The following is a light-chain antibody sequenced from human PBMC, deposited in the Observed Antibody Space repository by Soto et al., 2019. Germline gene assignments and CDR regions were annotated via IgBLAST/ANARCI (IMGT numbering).Light chain of an antibody. Sequence: QSVLTQPPSVSGAPGQRITISWTGGSSIIGTGNDVHWYQQLPGKVPKLLISRDINRPSGVPDRFSGSKSGTSASLAITGLQAEDEADYYCQSYDTSLGGSYVFGTGTKVTVL. CDR1: SSIIGTGND. J-gene: IGLJ1*01. CDR3: QSYDTSLGGSYV. V-gene: IGLV1-40*01. CDR2: RDI.